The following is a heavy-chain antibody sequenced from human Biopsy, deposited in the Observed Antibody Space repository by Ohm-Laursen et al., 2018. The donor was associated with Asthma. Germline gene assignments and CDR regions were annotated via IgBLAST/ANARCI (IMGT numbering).Heavy chain of an antibody. CDR2: INSVFGTT. Sequence: GSSVKVSCKSLGGTFNTYVIGWVRQAPGQGLEWMGGINSVFGTTTYPQKFQDRVTITADDSTSTVYMELSILRSEDTAVYYCARKAGSCISRTCYSLDFWGQGTLVAVSS. CDR3: ARKAGSCISRTCYSLDF. D-gene: IGHD2-2*01. V-gene: IGHV1-69*01. J-gene: IGHJ4*02. CDR1: GGTFNTYV.